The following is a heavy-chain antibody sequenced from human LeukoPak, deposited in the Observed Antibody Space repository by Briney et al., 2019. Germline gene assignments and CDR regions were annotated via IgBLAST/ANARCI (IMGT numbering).Heavy chain of an antibody. V-gene: IGHV3-33*01. CDR3: ARDFELSH. D-gene: IGHD3-16*02. J-gene: IGHJ4*02. CDR1: GFTFSSYG. CDR2: IWYDGSSK. Sequence: GGSLRLSCATSGFTFSSYGMHWVRQAPGKGLEWVALIWYDGSSKHYADSVRGRFTISRDNSKNTLYLQMNSLRAEDTAVYYCARDFELSHWGQGTLVTVSS.